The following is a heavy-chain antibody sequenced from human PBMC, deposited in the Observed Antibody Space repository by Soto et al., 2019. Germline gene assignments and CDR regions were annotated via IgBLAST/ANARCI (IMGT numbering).Heavy chain of an antibody. CDR2: IYYSGST. Sequence: PSETLSLTCTVSGGSISSSSYYWGWIRQPPGKGLEWIGSIYYSGSTFYNPSLKSRVTISVDTSKNQFSLQLNSVTPEDTAVYYCASTVGVATRYYYGMDVWGQGTTVTVSS. V-gene: IGHV4-39*07. J-gene: IGHJ6*02. CDR3: ASTVGVATRYYYGMDV. CDR1: GGSISSSSYY. D-gene: IGHD5-12*01.